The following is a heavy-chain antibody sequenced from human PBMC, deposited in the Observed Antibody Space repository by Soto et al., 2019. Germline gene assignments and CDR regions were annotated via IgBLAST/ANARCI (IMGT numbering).Heavy chain of an antibody. V-gene: IGHV3-23*01. CDR3: AKDRHLTMVRGMGGAFDY. CDR1: GFTFSSYA. Sequence: EVQLLESGGGLVQPGGSLRLSCAASGFTFSSYAMSWVRQAPGKGLEWVSAISGSGGSTYYADSVKGRFTISRDNSKNTLYLQMNSLRAEDTAVYYCAKDRHLTMVRGMGGAFDYWGQGTLVTVSS. CDR2: ISGSGGST. J-gene: IGHJ4*02. D-gene: IGHD3-10*01.